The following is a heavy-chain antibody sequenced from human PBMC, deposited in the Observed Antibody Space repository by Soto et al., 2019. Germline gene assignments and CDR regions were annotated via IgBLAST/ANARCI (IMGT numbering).Heavy chain of an antibody. CDR1: GFTFSSYA. CDR2: ISGSGGST. V-gene: IGHV3-23*01. D-gene: IGHD3-22*01. CDR3: ASDSSGYYYVYYYGMDV. J-gene: IGHJ6*02. Sequence: GGSLRLSCAASGFTFSSYAMSWVRQAPGKGLEWVSAISGSGGSTYYADSVKGRFTISRDNSKNTLYLQMNSLRAEDTAVYYCASDSSGYYYVYYYGMDVWGQGTTVTVSS.